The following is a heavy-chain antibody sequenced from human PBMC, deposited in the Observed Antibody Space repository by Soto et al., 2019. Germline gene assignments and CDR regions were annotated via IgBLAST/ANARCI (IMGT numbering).Heavy chain of an antibody. Sequence: GGSLRLSCAASGFTFSSYAMSWVRQAPGKGLEWVSAISGSGGSTYYADSVKGRFTISRDNSKNTLYLQMNSLRAEDTAVYYCAKDRVYDFWSATAGYFDYWGQGTLVTVSS. V-gene: IGHV3-23*01. CDR1: GFTFSSYA. J-gene: IGHJ4*02. CDR2: ISGSGGST. CDR3: AKDRVYDFWSATAGYFDY. D-gene: IGHD3-3*01.